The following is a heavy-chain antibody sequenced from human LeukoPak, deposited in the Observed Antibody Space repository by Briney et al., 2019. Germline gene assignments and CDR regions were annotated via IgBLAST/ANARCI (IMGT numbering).Heavy chain of an antibody. CDR3: ARGRGTGTT. D-gene: IGHD1/OR15-1a*01. CDR1: GGPFRGYY. CDR2: INHSGST. V-gene: IGHV4-34*01. Sequence: SETLSLTCAVYGGPFRGYYWSWIRQPPGKGLEWIGEINHSGSTNYNPSLKSRVTISVDTSKNQFSLKLSSVTAADTAVYYCARGRGTGTTWGQGTLVTVSS. J-gene: IGHJ5*02.